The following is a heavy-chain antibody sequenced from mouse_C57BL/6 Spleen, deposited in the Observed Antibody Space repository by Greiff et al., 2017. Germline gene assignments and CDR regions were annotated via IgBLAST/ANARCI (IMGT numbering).Heavy chain of an antibody. CDR1: GYTFTSYW. D-gene: IGHD1-1*01. V-gene: IGHV1-50*01. CDR2: IDPSDSYT. Sequence: VQLQQPGAELVKPGASVKLSCKASGYTFTSYWMQWVKQRPGQGLEWIGEIDPSDSYTNYNQKFKGKATLTVDTSSSTAYMQLSSLTSEDSAVYYCARSPITTVVVHWYFDVWGTGTTVTVSS. CDR3: ARSPITTVVVHWYFDV. J-gene: IGHJ1*03.